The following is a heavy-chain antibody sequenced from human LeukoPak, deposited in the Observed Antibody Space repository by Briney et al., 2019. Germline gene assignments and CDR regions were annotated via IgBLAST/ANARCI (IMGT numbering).Heavy chain of an antibody. V-gene: IGHV3-30-3*01. J-gene: IGHJ4*02. CDR1: GFTFSSYA. CDR2: ISYDGSNK. Sequence: PGRSLRLSCAASGFTFSSYAMHWVRQAPGKGLEWVAVISYDGSNKYYADSVKGRFTISRDNSKNTLYLQMNSLRAEDTAVYYCARAGYEELGGYFDYWGQGTLVTVSS. CDR3: ARAGYEELGGYFDY. D-gene: IGHD3-16*01.